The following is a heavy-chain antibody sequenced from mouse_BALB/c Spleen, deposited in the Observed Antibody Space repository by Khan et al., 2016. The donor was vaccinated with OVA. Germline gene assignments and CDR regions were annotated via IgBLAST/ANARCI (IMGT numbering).Heavy chain of an antibody. CDR1: GYSFTSYG. CDR2: IWAGGST. D-gene: IGHD1-3*01. V-gene: IGHV2-9*02. CDR3: ARLVDI. J-gene: IGHJ2*02. Sequence: QVQLQQSGPGLVAPSQSLSISCTVSGYSFTSYGVHWVRQRPGKGLEWLGVIWAGGSTNYNSALLSRLSISKDNSTSQASSKMNSLQTDVTAMYYGARLVDIWGQGTSLPASS.